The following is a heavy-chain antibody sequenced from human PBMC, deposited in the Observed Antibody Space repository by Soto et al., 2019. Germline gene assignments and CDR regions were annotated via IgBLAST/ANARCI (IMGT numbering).Heavy chain of an antibody. CDR1: GFTFSSYS. Sequence: GGSLRLSCAASGFTFSSYSMNWVRQAPGKGLEWVSSISSSSSYIYYADSVKGRFTISRDNAKNSLYLQMNSLRAEDTAVYYCAREHLVGSHEFDYWGQGTLVTVSS. J-gene: IGHJ4*02. CDR3: AREHLVGSHEFDY. D-gene: IGHD2-8*02. CDR2: ISSSSSYI. V-gene: IGHV3-21*01.